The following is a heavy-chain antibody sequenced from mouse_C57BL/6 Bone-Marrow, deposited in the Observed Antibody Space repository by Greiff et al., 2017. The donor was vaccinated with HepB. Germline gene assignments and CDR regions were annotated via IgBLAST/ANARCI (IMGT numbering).Heavy chain of an antibody. CDR1: GYTFTDYN. CDR3: ASLRRSGYGAMDY. D-gene: IGHD3-2*02. J-gene: IGHJ4*01. Sequence: VQLQQSGPELVKPGASVKMSCKASGYTFTDYNMHWVKQSHGKSLEWIGYINPNNGGTSYNQKFKGKATLTVNKSSSTAYMELRSLTSEDSAVYYCASLRRSGYGAMDYWGQGTSVTVSS. V-gene: IGHV1-22*01. CDR2: INPNNGGT.